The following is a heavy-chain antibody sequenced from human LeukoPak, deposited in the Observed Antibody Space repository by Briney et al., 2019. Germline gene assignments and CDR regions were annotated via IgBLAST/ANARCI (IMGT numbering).Heavy chain of an antibody. Sequence: PGGSLRPSCAASGFTFSSYWMSWVRQAPGKGLEWVANIKQDGSEKYYVDSVKGRFTISRDNAKNSLYLQMNSLRAEDTAVYYCARAPGEWELLRWGQGTLVTVSS. CDR3: ARAPGEWELLR. CDR2: IKQDGSEK. D-gene: IGHD1-26*01. CDR1: GFTFSSYW. V-gene: IGHV3-7*01. J-gene: IGHJ4*02.